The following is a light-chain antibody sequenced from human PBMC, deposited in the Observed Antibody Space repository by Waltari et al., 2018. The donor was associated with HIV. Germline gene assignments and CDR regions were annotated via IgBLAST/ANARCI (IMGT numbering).Light chain of an antibody. CDR2: GAS. CDR3: QQYGTSPLT. V-gene: IGKV3-20*01. J-gene: IGKJ4*01. Sequence: EIVLTQSPGTLSLSPRERATLSCRASQSVSNNYLAWYQQKPGQAPRLLIYGASSRATGSPDRFSGSGSGTDFTLTISRLEPEDFAVYYCQQYGTSPLTFGGGTNVDMK. CDR1: QSVSNNY.